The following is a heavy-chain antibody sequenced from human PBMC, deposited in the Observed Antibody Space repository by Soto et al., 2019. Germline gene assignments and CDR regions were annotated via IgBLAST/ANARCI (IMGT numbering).Heavy chain of an antibody. J-gene: IGHJ4*02. CDR2: ISSSSSYT. D-gene: IGHD6-13*01. CDR3: ARANQQLVTIFDY. CDR1: GFTFSYYY. V-gene: IGHV3-11*06. Sequence: GGSLRLSCAASGFTFSYYYMSWIRQAPGKGLEWVSYISSSSSYTNYADSVKGRFTISRDNAKNSLYLQMNSLRAEDTAVYYCARANQQLVTIFDYWGQGTLVTVSS.